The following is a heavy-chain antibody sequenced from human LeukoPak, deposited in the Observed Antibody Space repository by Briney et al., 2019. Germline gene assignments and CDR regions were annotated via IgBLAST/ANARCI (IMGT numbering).Heavy chain of an antibody. CDR2: ISGSGGNT. D-gene: IGHD6-19*01. CDR1: GFTFSSYA. Sequence: QSGGSLRLSCAASGFTFSSYAMTWVRQAPGKVLEWVSGISGSGGNTYYTDSVRGRLSISRDNSKNTLYLQVNSLRAEDTAVYYCAKGRTEGGTLALDYWGQGTLVTVSS. V-gene: IGHV3-23*01. J-gene: IGHJ4*02. CDR3: AKGRTEGGTLALDY.